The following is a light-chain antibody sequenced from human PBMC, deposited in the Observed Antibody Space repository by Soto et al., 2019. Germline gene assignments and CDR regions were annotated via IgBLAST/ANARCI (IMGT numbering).Light chain of an antibody. CDR1: SSDVGAYKY. V-gene: IGLV2-14*01. CDR3: SSFTTTSTYV. J-gene: IGLJ1*01. Sequence: QSVLTQPASVSGSPGQSITISCTGTSSDVGAYKYVSWYQLRPGKAPQLMVYEVTNRPSGVSNRFSGSKSGNTASLTISGLQAEDEADYFCSSFTTTSTYVFGSGTKLTVL. CDR2: EVT.